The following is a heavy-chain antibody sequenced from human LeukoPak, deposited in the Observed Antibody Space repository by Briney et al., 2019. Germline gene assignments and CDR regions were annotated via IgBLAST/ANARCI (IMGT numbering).Heavy chain of an antibody. CDR3: ARGIPYGDYNLNY. CDR2: INVGNGNT. CDR1: GYIFTSYT. D-gene: IGHD4-17*01. J-gene: IGHJ4*02. Sequence: ASVKVSCKASGYIFTSYTMHWVRQAPGQRLEWTGWINVGNGNTKYSQKFQGRVTITRDTSASTAYMELSSLRSEDTAVYYCARGIPYGDYNLNYWGQGTLVTVSS. V-gene: IGHV1-3*01.